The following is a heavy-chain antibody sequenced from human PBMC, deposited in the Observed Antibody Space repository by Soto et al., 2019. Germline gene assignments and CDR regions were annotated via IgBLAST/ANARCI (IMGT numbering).Heavy chain of an antibody. V-gene: IGHV4-4*07. J-gene: IGHJ6*02. Sequence: SETLSLTCSVSGGSMTSYYWSWIRQPAGKGLEWIGRIYTSGGTNYNPSLESRVTMSRDTSKKQITLELSSVTAADTAVYYCARGAVAGVDYGMDGWGQGTTVTVS. CDR2: IYTSGGT. CDR3: ARGAVAGVDYGMDG. CDR1: GGSMTSYY. D-gene: IGHD6-13*01.